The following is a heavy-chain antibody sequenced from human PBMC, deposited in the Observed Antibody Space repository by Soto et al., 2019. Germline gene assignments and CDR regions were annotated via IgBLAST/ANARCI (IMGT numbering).Heavy chain of an antibody. J-gene: IGHJ6*02. CDR1: GYTFTSYD. D-gene: IGHD1-26*01. CDR3: ARHRAVGIHYQHGMDV. Sequence: ASVKVSCKTSGYTFTSYDINWVRQASGQGLEWVGWMNTNNGYTAYAPKLQGRVTMTRNTSIRTVYKELSSLRSEDTAVYYCARHRAVGIHYQHGMDVWGQGTTVTVSS. CDR2: MNTNNGYT. V-gene: IGHV1-8*01.